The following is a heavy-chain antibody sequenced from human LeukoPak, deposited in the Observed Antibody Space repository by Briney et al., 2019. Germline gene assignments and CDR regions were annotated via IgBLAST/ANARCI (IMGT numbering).Heavy chain of an antibody. V-gene: IGHV1-2*06. J-gene: IGHJ4*02. D-gene: IGHD2-2*01. CDR2: INPNSGGT. Sequence: GASVKVSCKASGYTFTGYYLHWVRQAPGQGLEWMGRINPNSGGTNYVQKFQGGVTMTRDTSISTAYMELSRLRSDDTAVYYCAITRGYCSSTNCLDYWGQGTLVTVSS. CDR3: AITRGYCSSTNCLDY. CDR1: GYTFTGYY.